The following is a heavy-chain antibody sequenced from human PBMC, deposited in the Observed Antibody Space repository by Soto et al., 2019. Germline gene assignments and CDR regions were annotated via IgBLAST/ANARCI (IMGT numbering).Heavy chain of an antibody. CDR3: ARDVGRFDY. V-gene: IGHV4-59*11. CDR2: VYYNGNT. D-gene: IGHD1-26*01. Sequence: PSETLSLTCVVSGGSMSSRFWTWIRQPPGKGLEWVGSVYYNGNTYYNPSLRSRVTISVDTSKNQFSLTLTSVTAADTAMYYCARDVGRFDYWGQGTLVTVSS. J-gene: IGHJ4*02. CDR1: GGSMSSRF.